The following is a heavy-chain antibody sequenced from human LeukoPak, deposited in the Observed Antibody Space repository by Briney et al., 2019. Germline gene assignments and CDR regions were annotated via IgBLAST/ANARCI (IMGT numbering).Heavy chain of an antibody. J-gene: IGHJ4*02. CDR2: INPNSGGT. CDR3: ARDGRDGYNLVHY. Sequence: ASVKVSCKASGYTFTAYYIHRVRQAPGQGLEWMGWINPNSGGTNFAQKFQGRVTMTMDTSMSAVYMELNRLRSEDTAVYYCARDGRDGYNLVHYWGQGTRVTVST. CDR1: GYTFTAYY. D-gene: IGHD5-24*01. V-gene: IGHV1-2*02.